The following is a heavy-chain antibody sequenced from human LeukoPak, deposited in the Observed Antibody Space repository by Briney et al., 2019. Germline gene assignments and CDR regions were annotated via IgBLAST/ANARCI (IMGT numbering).Heavy chain of an antibody. CDR2: MNPNSGNT. CDR3: ARVAMTPHDAFDI. CDR1: GYTFTSYD. D-gene: IGHD2-2*01. Sequence: GASVKVSCKASGYTFTSYDINWVRQATGQGLEWMGWMNPNSGNTGYAQKFQGRVTMTRNTSISTAYMELSSLRSEDTAVYYCARVAMTPHDAFDIWGQGTMVTVSS. J-gene: IGHJ3*02. V-gene: IGHV1-8*01.